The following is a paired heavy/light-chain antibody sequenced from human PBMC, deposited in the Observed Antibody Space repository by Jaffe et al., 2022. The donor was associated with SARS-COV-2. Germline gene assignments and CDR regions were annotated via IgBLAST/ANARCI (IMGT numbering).Light chain of an antibody. CDR1: TIGSKS. Sequence: SYVLTQPPSVSVAPGQTARITCGENTIGSKSVHWYQQKPGQAPMLVVFDDNDRPSGIPERFSGSNSGSTATLTISRVEAGDEADYHCQVWDVSSDHPVFGGGTKLTVL. CDR2: DDN. CDR3: QVWDVSSDHPV. V-gene: IGLV3-21*02. J-gene: IGLJ3*02.
Heavy chain of an antibody. CDR1: GFSLSNVRMG. Sequence: QVTLKESGPVLVKPTETLTLTCTVSGFSLSNVRMGVSWIRQPPGKALEWLAHIFSNDEKSYSTSLKTRLTISKDTSKSQVVLIMTNMDPVDTATYYCARKEYDYVWGSYDYWGQGILVTVSS. CDR2: IFSNDEK. J-gene: IGHJ4*02. CDR3: ARKEYDYVWGSYDY. D-gene: IGHD3-16*01. V-gene: IGHV2-26*01.